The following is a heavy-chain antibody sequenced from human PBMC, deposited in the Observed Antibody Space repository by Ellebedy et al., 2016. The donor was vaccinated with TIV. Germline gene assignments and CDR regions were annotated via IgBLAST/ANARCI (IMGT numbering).Heavy chain of an antibody. J-gene: IGHJ4*02. D-gene: IGHD4-17*01. CDR3: ASSPYGDYGIGY. CDR1: GGSISSYY. CDR2: IYYSGST. V-gene: IGHV4-59*01. Sequence: SETLSLXXTVSGGSISSYYWSWIRQPPGKGLEWIGYIYYSGSTNYNPSLKSRVTISVDTSKNLFSLKLSSVTAADTAVYYCASSPYGDYGIGYWGQGTLVTVSS.